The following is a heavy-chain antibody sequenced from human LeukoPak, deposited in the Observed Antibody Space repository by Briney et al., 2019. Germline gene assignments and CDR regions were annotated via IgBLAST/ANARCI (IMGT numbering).Heavy chain of an antibody. CDR2: ISGSGGAT. V-gene: IGHV3-23*01. CDR1: GFTFSSYG. J-gene: IGHJ4*02. Sequence: PGGSLRLSCAASGFTFSSYGMNWVRQAPGKGLEWVSGISGSGGATYYADSVKGRFTVSRDDPHNTLYLQMNSVRAEDTAVYFCARGGVDHYGSGTYYLMYYFDHWGQGALVTVSS. D-gene: IGHD3-10*01. CDR3: ARGGVDHYGSGTYYLMYYFDH.